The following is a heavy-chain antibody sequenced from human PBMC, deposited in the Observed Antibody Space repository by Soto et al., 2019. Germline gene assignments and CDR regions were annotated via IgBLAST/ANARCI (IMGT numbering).Heavy chain of an antibody. J-gene: IGHJ6*02. CDR2: ISGSGGTT. V-gene: IGHV3-23*01. CDR3: AKDSWAIFGVPAGEYYAMDV. Sequence: PGGSLRLSCVASGFTFDSYAMSWVRQAPGKGLEWVSAISGSGGTTYYSDSVKGRFTISRDNSKNTVYLQMNDLRVEDAAEYFCAKDSWAIFGVPAGEYYAMDVWGQGTMVTVSS. D-gene: IGHD3-3*01. CDR1: GFTFDSYA.